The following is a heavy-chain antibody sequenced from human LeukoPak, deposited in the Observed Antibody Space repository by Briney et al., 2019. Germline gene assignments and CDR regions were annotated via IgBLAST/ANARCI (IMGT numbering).Heavy chain of an antibody. CDR3: ARDLEVVSMGSGSYNYYYYMDV. V-gene: IGHV4-39*07. CDR1: GGSISSSSYY. Sequence: SETLSLTCTVSGGSISSSSYYWGWIRQPPGKGLEWIGRIYTSGSTNYNPSLKSRVTMSVDTSKNQFSLKLSSVTAADTAVYYCARDLEVVSMGSGSYNYYYYMDVWGKGTTVTISS. J-gene: IGHJ6*03. CDR2: IYTSGST. D-gene: IGHD3-10*01.